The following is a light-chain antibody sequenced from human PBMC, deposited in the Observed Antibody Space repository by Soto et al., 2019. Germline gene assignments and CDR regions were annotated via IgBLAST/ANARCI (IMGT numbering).Light chain of an antibody. V-gene: IGLV2-14*01. Sequence: QSALTQPASVSGSPGQSITISCTGTSGDIGSYNRVSWYQQHPGKAPKLIIYEVTDRPSGVSNRFSGSKSGNTASLTISGLHAEDEAEYYCSSYTNINTRACVFGPGTKVTVL. CDR2: EVT. CDR1: SGDIGSYNR. CDR3: SSYTNINTRACV. J-gene: IGLJ1*01.